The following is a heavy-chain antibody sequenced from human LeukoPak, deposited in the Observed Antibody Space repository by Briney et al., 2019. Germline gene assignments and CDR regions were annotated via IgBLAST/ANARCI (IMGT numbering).Heavy chain of an antibody. J-gene: IGHJ4*02. CDR3: ASGIVAVGTY. Sequence: ASVKVSCKASGDIFTSHYMHWVRQAPGQGLEWMGIINPSDGSTSYAQKFQGRVAMTRDTPTSTGYMEMSSLRSEDTAVYYCASGIVAVGTYWGQGTLVTVSS. D-gene: IGHD6-13*01. V-gene: IGHV1-46*01. CDR1: GDIFTSHY. CDR2: INPSDGST.